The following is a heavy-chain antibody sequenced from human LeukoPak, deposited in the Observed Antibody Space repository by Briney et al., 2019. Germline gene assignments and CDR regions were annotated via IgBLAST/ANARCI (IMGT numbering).Heavy chain of an antibody. D-gene: IGHD3-10*01. Sequence: SETLSLTCAVYGGSFSGYYWSWIRQPPGKGLEWIGSIYHSGSTYYNPSLKSRVTISVDTSKNQFSLKLSSVTAADTAVYYCARVSMVRGVITGVLDVWGKGTTVTVSS. V-gene: IGHV4-34*01. CDR1: GGSFSGYY. J-gene: IGHJ6*04. CDR3: ARVSMVRGVITGVLDV. CDR2: IYHSGST.